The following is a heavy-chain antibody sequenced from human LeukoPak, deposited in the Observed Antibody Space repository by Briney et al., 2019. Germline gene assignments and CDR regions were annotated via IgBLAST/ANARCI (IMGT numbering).Heavy chain of an antibody. CDR1: GFTFSNAW. CDR3: TTELRWELVLMSDY. Sequence: GGSLRLSCAASGFTFSNAWMTWVRQAPGKGLEWVGRIKKITDGGTTDYAAPVKGRFTISRDDSKNTLYLQMNSLKTEDTAVYYCTTELRWELVLMSDYWGQGTLVTVSS. V-gene: IGHV3-15*01. D-gene: IGHD1-26*01. J-gene: IGHJ4*02. CDR2: IKKITDGGTT.